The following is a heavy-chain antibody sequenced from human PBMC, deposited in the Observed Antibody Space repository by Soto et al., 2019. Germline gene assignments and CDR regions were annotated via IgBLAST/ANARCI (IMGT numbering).Heavy chain of an antibody. D-gene: IGHD5-12*01. CDR2: TIPILNVE. CDR3: ARDLTIGSTYSGYEAIDS. Sequence: QVQLVQSGAEVKKPGSSVKVSCKASGGTFSTSTFTWLRRAPGQGLEGMGRTIPILNVEDYAQDFQGRVTITADTSTSTAYMELTSLTSKDTAVYYCARDLTIGSTYSGYEAIDSWGQGTLVTVSS. CDR1: GGTFSTST. V-gene: IGHV1-69*08. J-gene: IGHJ4*02.